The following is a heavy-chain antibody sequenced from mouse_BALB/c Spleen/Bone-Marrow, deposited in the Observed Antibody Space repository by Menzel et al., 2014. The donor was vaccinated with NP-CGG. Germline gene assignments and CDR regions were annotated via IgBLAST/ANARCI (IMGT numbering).Heavy chain of an antibody. J-gene: IGHJ3*01. CDR3: TNLGTY. V-gene: IGHV1S127*01. D-gene: IGHD2-14*01. Sequence: QVQLQQSGAELVRPGASVKLSCKASGYTFTSYWMHWVEQRPGQGLEWIGAIDPSDNYTHYNQEFKGKATLTVDTSSSTAYMQLSSLTSEDSAVYYCTNLGTYWGQGTLVTVSA. CDR2: IDPSDNYT. CDR1: GYTFTSYW.